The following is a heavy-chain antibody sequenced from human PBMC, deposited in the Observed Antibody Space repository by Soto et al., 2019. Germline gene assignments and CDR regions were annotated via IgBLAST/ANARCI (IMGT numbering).Heavy chain of an antibody. CDR3: ATHSGYQLLQVHFDY. J-gene: IGHJ4*02. CDR1: GFTFSSYA. Sequence: HPGGSLRLSCAASGFTFSSYAMSWVRQAPGKGLEWVSAISGSGGSTYYADSVKGRFTISRDNSKNTLYLQMNSLRAEDTAVYYCATHSGYQLLQVHFDYWGQGTLVTVSS. V-gene: IGHV3-23*01. CDR2: ISGSGGST. D-gene: IGHD2-2*01.